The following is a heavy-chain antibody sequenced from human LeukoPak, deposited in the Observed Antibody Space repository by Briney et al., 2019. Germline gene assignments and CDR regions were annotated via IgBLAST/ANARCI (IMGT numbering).Heavy chain of an antibody. CDR2: ISGSGGST. CDR1: GFTFSSYA. Sequence: PGGSLRLSCAASGFTFSSYAMSWVRQAPGKGLEWVSAISGSGGSTYYADSVKGRFTISRDNSKNTLYLQMNSLRAEDTAVYYCAKERAKPIAAAGHNWFDPWGQGTLVSVSS. D-gene: IGHD6-13*01. J-gene: IGHJ5*02. V-gene: IGHV3-23*01. CDR3: AKERAKPIAAAGHNWFDP.